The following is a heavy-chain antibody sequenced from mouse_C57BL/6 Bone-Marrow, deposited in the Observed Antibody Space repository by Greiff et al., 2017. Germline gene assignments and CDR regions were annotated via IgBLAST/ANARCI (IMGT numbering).Heavy chain of an antibody. CDR2: MYRRSGNT. D-gene: IGHD3-2*02. V-gene: IGHV1-81*01. CDR1: GYTFTSYG. CDR3: ARDSSGYPFDY. J-gene: IGHJ2*01. Sequence: VQLVESGAELARPGASVKLSCKASGYTFTSYGISWVKQRTGQGLEWIGEMYRRSGNTYYNEKFKGKATLTADKSSSTAYMELRSLTSEDSAVYFCARDSSGYPFDYWGQGTTLTVSS.